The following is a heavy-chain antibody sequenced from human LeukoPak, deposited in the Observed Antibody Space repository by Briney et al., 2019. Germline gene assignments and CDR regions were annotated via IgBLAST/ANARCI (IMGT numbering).Heavy chain of an antibody. J-gene: IGHJ3*02. Sequence: PSETLSLTCTVSGGSISSSSYYWGWIRQPPGKGLEWIGSIYYSGSTYYNPSLKSRVTISVDTSKNQFSLKLSSVTAADTAVYYCARHLRIQLLNDAFDIWGQGTMVTVSS. V-gene: IGHV4-39*01. CDR3: ARHLRIQLLNDAFDI. CDR2: IYYSGST. D-gene: IGHD5-18*01. CDR1: GGSISSSSYY.